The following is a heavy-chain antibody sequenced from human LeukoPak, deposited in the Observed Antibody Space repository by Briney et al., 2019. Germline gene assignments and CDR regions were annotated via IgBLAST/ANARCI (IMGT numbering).Heavy chain of an antibody. V-gene: IGHV1-18*01. J-gene: IGHJ4*02. CDR3: ARAGPGYYDSSGYPFHLFDY. D-gene: IGHD3-22*01. Sequence: GASVKVSCKASGYTFTSYGISWVRQAPGQGLEWMGWISAYNGNTNYAQKFQGRVTITADESTGTAYMELSSLRSEDTAVYYCARAGPGYYDSSGYPFHLFDYWGQGTLVTVSS. CDR1: GYTFTSYG. CDR2: ISAYNGNT.